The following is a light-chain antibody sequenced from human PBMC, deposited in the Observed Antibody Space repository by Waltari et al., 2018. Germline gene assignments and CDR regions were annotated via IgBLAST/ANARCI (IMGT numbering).Light chain of an antibody. J-gene: IGKJ4*01. CDR3: QQTYSVPLT. V-gene: IGKV1-39*01. Sequence: DIQVTQSPSSLSASVGDRVLITCRTSQTIPNYLNWYQQKPGKAPQLLIYAASNLQSGVPSRFSGSGSGTDFTLTISSLQPDDFATYFCQQTYSVPLTFGGGTRVEIK. CDR2: AAS. CDR1: QTIPNY.